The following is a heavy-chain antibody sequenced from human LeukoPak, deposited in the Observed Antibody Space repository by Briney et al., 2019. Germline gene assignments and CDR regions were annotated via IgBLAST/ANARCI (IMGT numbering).Heavy chain of an antibody. J-gene: IGHJ4*02. D-gene: IGHD6-25*01. V-gene: IGHV3-74*01. Sequence: GGSPRLSCAASGFTFNEFWMHWVRQVPGKGLMWVSRIHKDGLHTWYADSMKGRFTISRDNAENTVYLQLNSLRVEDTAVYYCARESEAAGTYYLDRWGQGNLVTVSS. CDR2: IHKDGLHT. CDR1: GFTFNEFW. CDR3: ARESEAAGTYYLDR.